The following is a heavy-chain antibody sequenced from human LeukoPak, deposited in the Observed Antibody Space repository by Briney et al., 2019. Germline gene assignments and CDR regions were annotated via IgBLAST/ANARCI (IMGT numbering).Heavy chain of an antibody. J-gene: IGHJ3*02. Sequence: GASVKVSCKASGYTFTGYYMHWVRQAPGQGLEWMGWINPNSGGTNYAQKFQGRVTMTRDTSISTAYMELSRLRSDDTAVYYCARTLNKTPDDAFDIWGQGTMVTVSS. D-gene: IGHD1-14*01. V-gene: IGHV1-2*02. CDR3: ARTLNKTPDDAFDI. CDR2: INPNSGGT. CDR1: GYTFTGYY.